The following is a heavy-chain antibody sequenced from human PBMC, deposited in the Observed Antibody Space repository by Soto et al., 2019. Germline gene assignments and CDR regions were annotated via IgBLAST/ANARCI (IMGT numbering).Heavy chain of an antibody. D-gene: IGHD3-22*01. CDR1: GGSISSGDYY. CDR2: IYYSGSA. J-gene: IGHJ4*02. CDR3: ARLYYYDTSGYLSFDY. Sequence: SETLSLTCTVSGGSISSGDYYWSWIRQPPGKGLDWIGYIYYSGSAYYNPSLKSRPTISVDTSRNQFSLELTSVTAADTAVYYCARLYYYDTSGYLSFDYWGQGTLVTVSS. V-gene: IGHV4-30-4*01.